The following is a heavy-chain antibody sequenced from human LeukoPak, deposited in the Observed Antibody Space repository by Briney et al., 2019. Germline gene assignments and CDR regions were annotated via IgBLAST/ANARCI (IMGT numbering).Heavy chain of an antibody. CDR3: ARASSPPGYYYYMDV. CDR2: INHSGST. D-gene: IGHD2-2*01. Sequence: PSETLSLTCAVYGGSFSGYYWSWIRQPPGKGLEWIGEINHSGSTNYNPSLKSRVTISVDTSKNQFSLKLSSVTAADTAVYYCARASSPPGYYYYMDVWGKGTTVTVSS. J-gene: IGHJ6*03. CDR1: GGSFSGYY. V-gene: IGHV4-34*01.